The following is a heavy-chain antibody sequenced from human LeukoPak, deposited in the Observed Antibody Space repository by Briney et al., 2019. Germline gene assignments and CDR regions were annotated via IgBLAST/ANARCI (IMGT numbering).Heavy chain of an antibody. CDR1: GGSISSYY. CDR2: IYYSGTT. Sequence: SETLSLTCTVSGGSISSYYWSWIRQPPGKGLEWIGFIYYSGTTKYNPSFESRVTMSVDRSRKQFSLNLSSVTAADTAVYCCARGLNYCDGSGYCNWFDPWGQGTLVTVSS. D-gene: IGHD3-22*01. V-gene: IGHV4-59*01. J-gene: IGHJ5*02. CDR3: ARGLNYCDGSGYCNWFDP.